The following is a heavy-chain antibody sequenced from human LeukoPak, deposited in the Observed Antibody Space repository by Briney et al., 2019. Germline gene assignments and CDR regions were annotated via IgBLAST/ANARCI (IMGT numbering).Heavy chain of an antibody. D-gene: IGHD6-13*01. CDR3: ARMRRGIAAAGYYYGMDV. CDR1: GYTFTSYD. V-gene: IGHV1-8*01. J-gene: IGHJ6*02. CDR2: MNPNSGNT. Sequence: GASVKVSCKASGYTFTSYDINWVRQATGQGLEWMGWMNPNSGNTGYAQKFQGRVTMTRNTSISTAYMELSSLRSEDTAVYYCARMRRGIAAAGYYYGMDVWGQGTTVTVSS.